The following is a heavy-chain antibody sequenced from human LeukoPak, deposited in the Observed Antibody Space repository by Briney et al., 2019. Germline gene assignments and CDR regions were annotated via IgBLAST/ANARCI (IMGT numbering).Heavy chain of an antibody. J-gene: IGHJ4*02. Sequence: SETLSLTCTVSGGSISNYYWSWIRQPPGKGLEWIGYIYYSGSTNYNPCLKSRVTMSVETSKNQFSLKVISVTAADTAVYYCARRYCSSSSCYSGFEYWGQGTLVTVSS. CDR1: GGSISNYY. CDR2: IYYSGST. CDR3: ARRYCSSSSCYSGFEY. V-gene: IGHV4-59*08. D-gene: IGHD2-2*02.